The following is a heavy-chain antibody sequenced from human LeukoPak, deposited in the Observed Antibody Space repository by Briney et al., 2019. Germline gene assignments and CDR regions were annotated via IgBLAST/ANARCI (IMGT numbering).Heavy chain of an antibody. D-gene: IGHD2-2*01. Sequence: GASVKVSCKASGYTFTGYYMHWVRQAPGQGLEWMGWINPNSCDTNYAQKFQGRVTMTRDTSISTAYMELSRLRSDDTAVYYCARDRKDCSSTSCYFRVSDWFDPWGQGTLVTVSS. V-gene: IGHV1-2*02. CDR2: INPNSCDT. CDR3: ARDRKDCSSTSCYFRVSDWFDP. CDR1: GYTFTGYY. J-gene: IGHJ5*02.